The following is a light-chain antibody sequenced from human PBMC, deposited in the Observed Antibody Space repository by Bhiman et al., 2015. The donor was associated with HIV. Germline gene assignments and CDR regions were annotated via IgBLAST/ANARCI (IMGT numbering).Light chain of an antibody. CDR2: DVS. CDR1: SSDVGGYNY. CDR3: SSYTSSTGA. J-gene: IGLJ2*01. Sequence: QSALTQPASVSGSPGQSITISCTGTSSDVGGYNYVSWYQQHPGKAPKLMIYDVSQRPSGVSNRFSGSKSGNTASLTISGLQAEDEADYYCSSYTSSTGAFGGGTKLTV. V-gene: IGLV2-14*03.